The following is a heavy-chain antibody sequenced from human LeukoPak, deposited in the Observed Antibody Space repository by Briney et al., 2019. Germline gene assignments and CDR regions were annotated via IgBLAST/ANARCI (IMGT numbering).Heavy chain of an antibody. CDR3: AKGQRGDFDY. D-gene: IGHD3-16*01. CDR1: GFTFSSYA. Sequence: PGGSLRLSCAPSGFTFSSYAMSWVRQAPGKGLEWVSAFSGSGGSTYYADSVKGRFTISRDNSKNTLYLQMNSLRAEDTAVYYCAKGQRGDFDYWGQGTLVTVSS. J-gene: IGHJ4*02. CDR2: FSGSGGST. V-gene: IGHV3-23*01.